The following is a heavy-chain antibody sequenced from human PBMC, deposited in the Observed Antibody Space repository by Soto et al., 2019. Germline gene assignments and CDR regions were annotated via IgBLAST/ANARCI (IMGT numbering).Heavy chain of an antibody. CDR3: ARVYSGSYYEFDY. V-gene: IGHV4-4*07. CDR2: IYTSGST. CDR1: GGSINNYY. Sequence: PXESLSLTCTVSGGSINNYYWSWIRQPAGKGLEWIGRIYTSGSTNYNPSLKSRVTMSVDTSKNQFSLKLSSVTAADTAVYYCARVYSGSYYEFDYWGQGTLVTVSS. D-gene: IGHD1-26*01. J-gene: IGHJ4*02.